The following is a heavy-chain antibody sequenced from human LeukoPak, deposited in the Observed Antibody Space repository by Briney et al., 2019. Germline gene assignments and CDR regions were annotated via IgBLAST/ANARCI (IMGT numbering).Heavy chain of an antibody. CDR1: GYTFSTYG. J-gene: IGHJ4*02. Sequence: ASVKVSCKASGYTFSTYGISWVRQAPGQGLEWMGIINPSGGSTSYAQKFQGRVTMTRDTSTSTVYMELSSLRSEDTAVYYCAREHGDYGYFDYWGQGTLVTVSS. V-gene: IGHV1-46*01. D-gene: IGHD4-17*01. CDR3: AREHGDYGYFDY. CDR2: INPSGGST.